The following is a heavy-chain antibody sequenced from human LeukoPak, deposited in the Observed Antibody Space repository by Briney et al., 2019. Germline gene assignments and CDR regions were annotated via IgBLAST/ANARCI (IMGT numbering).Heavy chain of an antibody. D-gene: IGHD5-18*01. Sequence: GGTLRLSCAASGFTFSSYGMSWVRQAPGKGLEWVSAISGSGGSTYYADSVKGRFTISRDNSKNTLYLQMNSLRAEDTAVYYCANWGYSYGLTFDYWGQGTLVTVSS. CDR1: GFTFSSYG. CDR2: ISGSGGST. J-gene: IGHJ4*02. V-gene: IGHV3-23*01. CDR3: ANWGYSYGLTFDY.